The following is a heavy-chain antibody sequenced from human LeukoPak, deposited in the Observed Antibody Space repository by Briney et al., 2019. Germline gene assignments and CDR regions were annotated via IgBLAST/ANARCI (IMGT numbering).Heavy chain of an antibody. CDR1: GGTFSSYA. Sequence: SVKVSCKASGGTFSSYAISWVRQAPGQGLEWMGGIIPIFGTANYAQKFQGRVTITADESTSTAYMELSSLRSEDTAEYYCARDGRDGYTIEGSLDYWGQGTLVTVSS. J-gene: IGHJ4*02. CDR2: IIPIFGTA. V-gene: IGHV1-69*13. D-gene: IGHD5-24*01. CDR3: ARDGRDGYTIEGSLDY.